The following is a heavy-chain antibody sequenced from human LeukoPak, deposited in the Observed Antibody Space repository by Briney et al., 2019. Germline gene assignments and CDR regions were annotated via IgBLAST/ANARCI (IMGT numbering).Heavy chain of an antibody. V-gene: IGHV4-39*07. CDR1: GGSISSSSYY. Sequence: SETLSLTCTVSGGSISSSSYYRGWIRQPPGKGLEWIGSIYYSGSTYYNPSLRSRVTISVDTSKNQFSLKLSSVTAADTAVYYCAREPNYCSSTSCYLLNWFDPWGQGTLVTVSS. J-gene: IGHJ5*02. CDR2: IYYSGST. D-gene: IGHD2-2*01. CDR3: AREPNYCSSTSCYLLNWFDP.